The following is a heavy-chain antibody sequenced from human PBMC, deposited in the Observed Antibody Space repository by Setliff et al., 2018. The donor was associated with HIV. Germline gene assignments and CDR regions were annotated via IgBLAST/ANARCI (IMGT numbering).Heavy chain of an antibody. CDR1: GGSINSYY. J-gene: IGHJ4*02. Sequence: SQTLSLTCTVSGGSINSYYWSWIRQPPGKGLEWIGYIYYSGNTDYNPSLKSRVTISVDTSKNQFSLKLTSVTAADTAVYYCARGGGPTVVSNFAYWGQGTLVTVSS. V-gene: IGHV4-59*03. CDR3: ARGGGPTVVSNFAY. D-gene: IGHD4-17*01. CDR2: IYYSGNT.